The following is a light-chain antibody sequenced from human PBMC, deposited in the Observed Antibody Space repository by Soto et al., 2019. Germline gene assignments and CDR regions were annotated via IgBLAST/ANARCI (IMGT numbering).Light chain of an antibody. J-gene: IGKJ5*01. V-gene: IGKV1D-13*01. CDR1: QGFRSA. CDR3: QQFNNYPSIT. CDR2: DAS. Sequence: AIQLTQSPSSLSASVGDRVTITCRASQGFRSALAWYQQKPGKAPKLLIYDASSLESGVPSRFSGSGSGTDLTLTVSSLQPEDFATYYCQQFNNYPSITFGQGTRLEIE.